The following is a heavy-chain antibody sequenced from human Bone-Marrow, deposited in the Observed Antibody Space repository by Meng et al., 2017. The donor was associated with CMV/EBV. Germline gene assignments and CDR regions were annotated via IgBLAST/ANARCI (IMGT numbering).Heavy chain of an antibody. V-gene: IGHV4-38-2*02. D-gene: IGHD1-7*01. CDR1: GYSISSGYY. CDR3: ARDRPYSWNYGDV. Sequence: SETLSLTCTVSGYSISSGYYWGWSRQPPGKGLEWIGSIYHSGSTYYNPSLKSRVTISVDTSKNQFSLKLSSVTAADTAVYYCARDRPYSWNYGDVWGQGTTVTVSS. CDR2: IYHSGST. J-gene: IGHJ6*02.